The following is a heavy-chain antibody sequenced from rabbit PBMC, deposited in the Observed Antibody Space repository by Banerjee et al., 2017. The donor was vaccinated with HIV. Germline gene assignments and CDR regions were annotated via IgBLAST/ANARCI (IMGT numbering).Heavy chain of an antibody. CDR3: ARGTYGYGFFNL. CDR1: GFDFSSSYD. J-gene: IGHJ4*01. D-gene: IGHD6-1*01. CDR2: IYISSGST. V-gene: IGHV1S40*01. Sequence: QSLEESGGDLVKPEGSLTLTCKASGFDFSSSYDMYWVRQAPGKGLEWITCIYISSGSTYYASWAKGRFTISKTSSTTVTLQMTSLTAADTATYFCARGTYGYGFFNLWGPGTLVTVS.